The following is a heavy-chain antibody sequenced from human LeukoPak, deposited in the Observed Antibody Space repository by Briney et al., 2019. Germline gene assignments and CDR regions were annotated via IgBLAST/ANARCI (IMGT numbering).Heavy chain of an antibody. V-gene: IGHV3-23*01. CDR2: ISGSGGST. D-gene: IGHD4-17*01. CDR3: AKARDYGDYMFDY. CDR1: GFTFSSYG. Sequence: GGTLRLSCAASGFTFSSYGMSWVRQAPGKGLEWVPAISGSGGSTYYADSVKGRFTISRDNSKNTLYLQMNSLRAEDTAVYYCAKARDYGDYMFDYWGQGTLVTVSS. J-gene: IGHJ4*02.